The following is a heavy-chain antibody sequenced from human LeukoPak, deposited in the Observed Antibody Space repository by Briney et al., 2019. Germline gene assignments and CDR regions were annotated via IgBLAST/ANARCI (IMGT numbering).Heavy chain of an antibody. CDR3: ARHFVPRTAGVTGRWFDP. Sequence: PSETLSLTCTVSAGSISGSYWSWLRQPPGKGLEWSGYIYISGSTNYNPSLESRATISLDTSNTQFSLKLSSATAADTAVYYCARHFVPRTAGVTGRWFDPWGQGTVVTVSS. V-gene: IGHV4-4*09. J-gene: IGHJ5*02. CDR1: AGSISGSY. D-gene: IGHD6-6*01. CDR2: IYISGST.